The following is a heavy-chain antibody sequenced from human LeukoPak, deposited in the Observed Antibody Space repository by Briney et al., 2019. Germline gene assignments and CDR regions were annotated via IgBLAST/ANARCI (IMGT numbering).Heavy chain of an antibody. CDR1: GFTFSSYT. Sequence: GGSLRLSCAASGFTFSSYTMNWVRQAPGKGLEWVSSISSSKSYIYNADSVKGRFTISRDNAKNSLYLQMNSLRAEDTAVYYCARDHCSSTSCFPSGTNYFDSWGQGTPVTVSS. D-gene: IGHD2-2*01. CDR2: ISSSKSYI. CDR3: ARDHCSSTSCFPSGTNYFDS. V-gene: IGHV3-21*01. J-gene: IGHJ4*02.